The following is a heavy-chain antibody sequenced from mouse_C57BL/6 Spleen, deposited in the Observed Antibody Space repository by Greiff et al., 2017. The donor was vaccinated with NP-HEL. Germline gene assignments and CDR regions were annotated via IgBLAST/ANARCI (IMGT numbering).Heavy chain of an antibody. D-gene: IGHD2-2*01. Sequence: EVMLVESGGDLVKPGGSLKLSCAASGFTFSSYGMSWVRQTPDKRLEWVATISSGGSYTYYPDSVKGRFTISRDNAKNTRYLQMSSLKSEDTAMYYCARHEEWLPFDYWGQGTTLTVSS. CDR2: ISSGGSYT. J-gene: IGHJ2*01. CDR3: ARHEEWLPFDY. V-gene: IGHV5-6*01. CDR1: GFTFSSYG.